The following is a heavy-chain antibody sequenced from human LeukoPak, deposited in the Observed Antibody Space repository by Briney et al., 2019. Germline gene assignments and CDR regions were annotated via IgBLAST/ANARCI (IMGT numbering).Heavy chain of an antibody. D-gene: IGHD2-15*01. CDR1: GGTFSSYA. J-gene: IGHJ6*03. CDR3: ARGSRRRGYCSGGSCYGAYYYYYMDV. Sequence: GSSVKVSCKASGGTFSSYAISWVRQAPGQGLEWMGGIIPIFGTANYAQKFQGRVTITADKSTSTAYMELSSLRSEDTAVYYCARGSRRRGYCSGGSCYGAYYYYYMDVWGKGTTVTISS. V-gene: IGHV1-69*06. CDR2: IIPIFGTA.